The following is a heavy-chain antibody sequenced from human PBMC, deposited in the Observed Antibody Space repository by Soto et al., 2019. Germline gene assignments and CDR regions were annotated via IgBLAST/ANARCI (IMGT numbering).Heavy chain of an antibody. CDR1: GYTFTSYG. D-gene: IGHD6-19*01. V-gene: IGHV1-18*01. Sequence: QVQLVQSGAEVKKPGASVKVSCKASGYTFTSYGISWVRQAPGQGLEWLGWISAYNGNTNYAQKLQGRVTMTTDTSTSTAYMELRSLRSDDTAVYYCARDWLSVAQWLSQVNFDYWGQGTLVTVSS. CDR2: ISAYNGNT. J-gene: IGHJ4*02. CDR3: ARDWLSVAQWLSQVNFDY.